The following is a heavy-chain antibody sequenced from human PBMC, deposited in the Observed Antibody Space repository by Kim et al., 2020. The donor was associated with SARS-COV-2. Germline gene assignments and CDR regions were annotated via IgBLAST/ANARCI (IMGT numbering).Heavy chain of an antibody. V-gene: IGHV4-39*01. Sequence: SETLSLTCTVSGGSISSSSYYWGWIRQPPGKGLEWIGSIYYSGSTYYNPSLKSRVTISVDMSKNQFSLKLSSVTAADTAVYYCARHEYSSGWSSWYFDYWGQGTLVTVSS. CDR3: ARHEYSSGWSSWYFDY. D-gene: IGHD6-19*01. CDR1: GGSISSSSYY. CDR2: IYYSGST. J-gene: IGHJ4*02.